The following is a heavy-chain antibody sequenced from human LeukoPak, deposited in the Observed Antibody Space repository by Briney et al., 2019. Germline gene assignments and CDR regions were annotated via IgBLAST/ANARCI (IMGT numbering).Heavy chain of an antibody. J-gene: IGHJ5*02. Sequence: ASVKVSCKASGYTFTSYGISWVRQAPGQGLEWMGWISAYNGNTNYAQKLQGRVTMTTDTSTSTAYMELRSMRSDDTAVYYCARDWALALELPNWFDPWGQGTLVTVSS. CDR2: ISAYNGNT. V-gene: IGHV1-18*01. CDR1: GYTFTSYG. D-gene: IGHD1-7*01. CDR3: ARDWALALELPNWFDP.